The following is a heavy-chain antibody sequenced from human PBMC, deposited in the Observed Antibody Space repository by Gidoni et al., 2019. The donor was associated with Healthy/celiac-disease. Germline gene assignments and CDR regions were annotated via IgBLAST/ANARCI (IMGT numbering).Heavy chain of an antibody. CDR3: AREGAAAGTGGGEYGMDV. CDR2: INHSGST. CDR1: GGSFSGYY. J-gene: IGHJ6*02. Sequence: QVQLQQWGAGLLKPSETLSLTCAVYGGSFSGYYWSWIRQPPGKGLEWIGEINHSGSTNYNPSLKSRVTISVDTSKNQFSLKLSSVTAADTAVYYCAREGAAAGTGGGEYGMDVWGQGTTVTVSS. V-gene: IGHV4-34*01. D-gene: IGHD6-13*01.